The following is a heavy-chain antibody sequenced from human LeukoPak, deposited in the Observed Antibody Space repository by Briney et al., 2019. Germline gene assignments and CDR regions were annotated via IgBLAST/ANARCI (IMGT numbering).Heavy chain of an antibody. J-gene: IGHJ4*02. V-gene: IGHV3-21*01. CDR2: ISSSSGFI. Sequence: GGSLRFSCAASGFTFSTYSMPWVRQAPGKGLEWVSSISSSSGFIYYADSVKGRFTISRDNAKNSLYLQMSSLRAEDTAVYYCARDISYGSAWWGQGTLVTVSS. CDR1: GFTFSTYS. D-gene: IGHD3-10*01. CDR3: ARDISYGSAW.